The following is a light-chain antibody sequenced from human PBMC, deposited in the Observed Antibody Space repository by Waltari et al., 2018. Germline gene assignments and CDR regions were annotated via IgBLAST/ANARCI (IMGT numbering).Light chain of an antibody. CDR1: QSLVHSDGDTS. J-gene: IGKJ1*01. V-gene: IGKV2-30*02. Sequence: DVVMTQSPLSLPVTLGQPASISCRSSQSLVHSDGDTSLNWFQQRPGQSPRRLIYKVSYRESGVPDRFSGSGSGTDFTLTISRVEDEDVGVYYCMQGTHWPPWTFGQGTKVEIK. CDR3: MQGTHWPPWT. CDR2: KVS.